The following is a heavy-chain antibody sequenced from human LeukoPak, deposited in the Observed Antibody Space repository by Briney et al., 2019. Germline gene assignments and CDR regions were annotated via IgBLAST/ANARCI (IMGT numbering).Heavy chain of an antibody. CDR1: GGSFSGYY. V-gene: IGHV4-34*01. CDR3: ASQIVVVPAAMGGWFDP. D-gene: IGHD2-2*01. J-gene: IGHJ5*02. Sequence: PSETLSLTCAVYGGSFSGYYWSWIRQPPGKGLEWIGEINHSGSTNYNPSLKSRVTISVDTSKNQFSLKLSSVTAADTAVYHCASQIVVVPAAMGGWFDPWGQGTLVTVSS. CDR2: INHSGST.